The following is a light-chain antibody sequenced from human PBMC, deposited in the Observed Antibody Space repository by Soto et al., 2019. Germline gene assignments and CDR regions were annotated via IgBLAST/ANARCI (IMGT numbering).Light chain of an antibody. CDR2: GAS. V-gene: IGKV3-20*01. Sequence: EIVLTQSPGTLSLSPGERATLSCRASQSVSNSYLAWYQQKPGQAPRLLIYGASSRATGLPDRFRGSGSGTDFPLTISRLEPEDFAVYYCQQYGSSPYTFGQGTKLEIK. CDR3: QQYGSSPYT. J-gene: IGKJ2*01. CDR1: QSVSNSY.